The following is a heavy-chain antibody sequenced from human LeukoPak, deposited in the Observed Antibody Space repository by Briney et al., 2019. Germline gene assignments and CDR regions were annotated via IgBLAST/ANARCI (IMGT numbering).Heavy chain of an antibody. CDR3: ARDGRDSYFDY. J-gene: IGHJ4*02. CDR2: ITISGSTI. CDR1: GFTFTSYE. D-gene: IGHD2-21*02. V-gene: IGHV3-48*03. Sequence: PGGSLRLSCAVSGFTFTSYEMNWVRQAPGKGLEWVSYITISGSTIYYADSVKGRFTISRDNAKNSLYLQMNSLRAEDTAVYYCARDGRDSYFDYWGQGTLVTVSS.